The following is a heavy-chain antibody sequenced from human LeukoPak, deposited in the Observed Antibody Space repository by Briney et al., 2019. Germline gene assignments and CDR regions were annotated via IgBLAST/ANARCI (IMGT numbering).Heavy chain of an antibody. CDR3: TREAVTANGYFDY. CDR2: IKSKTDGGTT. V-gene: IGHV3-15*01. D-gene: IGHD2-21*02. J-gene: IGHJ4*02. Sequence: PGGSLRLSCVASGFTFSNAWLTWVRQAPGKGLEWVGRIKSKTDGGTTDYAAPVKGRFTISRDDSKNTLYLQMNSLKTEDTAVYYCTREAVTANGYFDYWGQGTLVTVSS. CDR1: GFTFSNAW.